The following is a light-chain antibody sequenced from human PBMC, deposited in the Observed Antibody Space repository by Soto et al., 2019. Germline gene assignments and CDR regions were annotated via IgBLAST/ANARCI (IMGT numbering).Light chain of an antibody. Sequence: QSVLTQPASVSGSPGQSITLSCTGTSSDVGGYNYVSWYQQHPGKAPKFMIYAVSNRPSGVSNRFSGSKSGNTASLTISGLQAEDEADYYCSSYTTSNTRQIVFGTGTKLTVL. CDR3: SSYTTSNTRQIV. CDR1: SSDVGGYNY. V-gene: IGLV2-14*01. J-gene: IGLJ1*01. CDR2: AVS.